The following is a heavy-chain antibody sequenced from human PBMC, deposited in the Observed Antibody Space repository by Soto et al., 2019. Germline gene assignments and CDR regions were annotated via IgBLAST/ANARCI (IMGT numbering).Heavy chain of an antibody. CDR1: GGTFSSYA. V-gene: IGHV1-69*12. D-gene: IGHD1-26*01. Sequence: QVQLVQSGAEVKKPGSSVKVSCKASGGTFSSYAISWVRQAPGQGLEWMGGIIPIFGTANYAQKFQGRVTITADESTSTAYMELSSLRSEETAVYYCASHTADSGSYFYAFDIWGQGTMVTVSS. CDR3: ASHTADSGSYFYAFDI. CDR2: IIPIFGTA. J-gene: IGHJ3*02.